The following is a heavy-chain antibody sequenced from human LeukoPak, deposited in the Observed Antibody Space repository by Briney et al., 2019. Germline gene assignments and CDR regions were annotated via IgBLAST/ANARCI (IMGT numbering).Heavy chain of an antibody. J-gene: IGHJ5*02. CDR3: AKDLKYREIAAAVFWFDP. D-gene: IGHD6-13*01. V-gene: IGHV3-53*05. CDR2: IYSGGST. CDR1: GFTVSSNY. Sequence: GGSLRLSCAASGFTVSSNYMSWVRQAPGKGLEWVSVIYSGGSTYYADSVKGRFTISRDNAKNSLYLQMNSLRAEDTALYYCAKDLKYREIAAAVFWFDPWGQGTLVTVSS.